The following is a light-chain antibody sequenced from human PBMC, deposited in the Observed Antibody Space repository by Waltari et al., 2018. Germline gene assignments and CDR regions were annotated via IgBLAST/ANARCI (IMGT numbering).Light chain of an antibody. CDR2: KAS. CDR1: QSISTW. Sequence: DIQMTQSPSSLSASVGDKVTITCRASQSISTWLAWFQLKPGKAPKLLIYKASNLESGVPSRFSGSGSGTEFTLTISSLQAEDVAVYYCQEYFSAPYTFGQGTKLEI. V-gene: IGKV1-5*03. J-gene: IGKJ2*01. CDR3: QEYFSAPYT.